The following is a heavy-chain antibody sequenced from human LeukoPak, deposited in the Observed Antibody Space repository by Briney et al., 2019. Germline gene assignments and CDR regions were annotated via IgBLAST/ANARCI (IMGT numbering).Heavy chain of an antibody. Sequence: SETLSLTCTVSGGSISSSSYYWGWIRQPPGKGLEWIGSIYYSGSTYYNPSLKSRVTISVDTSKNQFPLKLSSVTAADTAVYYCARQAQGGDPYYYYMDVWGKGTTVTVSS. CDR2: IYYSGST. V-gene: IGHV4-39*01. J-gene: IGHJ6*03. CDR1: GGSISSSSYY. CDR3: ARQAQGGDPYYYYMDV. D-gene: IGHD3-16*01.